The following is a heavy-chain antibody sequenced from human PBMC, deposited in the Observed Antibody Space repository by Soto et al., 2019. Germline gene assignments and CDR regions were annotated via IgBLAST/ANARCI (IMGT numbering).Heavy chain of an antibody. Sequence: QVQLVESGGGVIQRGRSLRLSCAASGFTFSSYGMHWVRHAPGKGLDWVAVISYDGSNKYYADSVKGRFTISRDNSKNTLYLQMNSLRAEDTAVYYCAKDSRIVVVTAPYDYWGQGTLVTVSS. CDR3: AKDSRIVVVTAPYDY. CDR2: ISYDGSNK. CDR1: GFTFSSYG. J-gene: IGHJ4*02. D-gene: IGHD2-21*02. V-gene: IGHV3-30*18.